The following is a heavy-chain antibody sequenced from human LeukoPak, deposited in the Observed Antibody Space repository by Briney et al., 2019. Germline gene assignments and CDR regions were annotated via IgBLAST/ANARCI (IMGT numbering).Heavy chain of an antibody. CDR3: ARETAPNYNFWSGYRTPGYYYYMDV. Sequence: ASVKVSCKASGGTFSSYAISWVRQAPGQGLEWMGGIIPIFGTANYAQKFQGRVTITADESTSTAYMEPSSLRSEDTAVYYCARETAPNYNFWSGYRTPGYYYYMDVWGKGTTVTVSS. V-gene: IGHV1-69*13. CDR1: GGTFSSYA. D-gene: IGHD3-3*01. J-gene: IGHJ6*03. CDR2: IIPIFGTA.